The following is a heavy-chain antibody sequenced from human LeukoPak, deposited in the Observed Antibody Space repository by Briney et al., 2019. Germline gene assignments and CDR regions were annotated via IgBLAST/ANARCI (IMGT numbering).Heavy chain of an antibody. CDR3: ARDLGGSDFWSGYQRYYFDY. J-gene: IGHJ4*02. D-gene: IGHD3-3*01. Sequence: GGSLRLSCAASGFTFSSYWVHWVRQAPGKGLEWVSSISSSSSYIYYADSVKGRFTISRDNAKNSLYLQMNSLRAEDTAVYYCARDLGGSDFWSGYQRYYFDYWGQGTLVTVSS. CDR1: GFTFSSYW. V-gene: IGHV3-21*01. CDR2: ISSSSSYI.